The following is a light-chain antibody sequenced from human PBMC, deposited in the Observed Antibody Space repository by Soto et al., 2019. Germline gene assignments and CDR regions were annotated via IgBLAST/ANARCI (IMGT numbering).Light chain of an antibody. CDR1: SSNIGAGYN. CDR2: GNT. V-gene: IGLV1-40*01. J-gene: IGLJ1*01. Sequence: QAVVTQPPSVSGAPGQRVTISCTGSSSNIGAGYNVHWYQHLPGTAPKLLIFGNTNRPSGVPDRFSGSKSGTSASLAITGLQADDEAVYYCQSYGSSRRGFLFGPGTKLTVL. CDR3: QSYGSSRRGFL.